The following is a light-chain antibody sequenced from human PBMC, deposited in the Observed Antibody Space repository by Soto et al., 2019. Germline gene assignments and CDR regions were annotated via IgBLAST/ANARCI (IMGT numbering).Light chain of an antibody. CDR2: AAS. Sequence: DIQMTQSPFTLSASVGDRVTITCRASQSIRTSLSWYQRKPGQAPNLLIYAASTLQSGVPSRFSGSGSETDFTLTINNLQPEDFAIFYCQQSYSVPFTFGQGTKLEIK. J-gene: IGKJ2*01. CDR3: QQSYSVPFT. CDR1: QSIRTS. V-gene: IGKV1-39*01.